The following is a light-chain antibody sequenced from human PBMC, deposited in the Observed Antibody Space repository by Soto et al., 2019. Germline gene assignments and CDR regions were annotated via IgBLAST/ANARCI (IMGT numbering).Light chain of an antibody. CDR2: AAS. V-gene: IGKV1-27*01. Sequence: DIQMTQSPSSLSASVGDRVTITCRASQGISNYLAWYQQKPGKVPKLLIYAASTFQSGVPSRFSGSGSGTDFTLTISSLQPEDVATYYCQKYNSVLTFGQGTKVEIK. J-gene: IGKJ1*01. CDR3: QKYNSVLT. CDR1: QGISNY.